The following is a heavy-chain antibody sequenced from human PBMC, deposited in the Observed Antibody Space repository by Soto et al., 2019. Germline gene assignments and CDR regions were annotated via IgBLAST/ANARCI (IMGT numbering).Heavy chain of an antibody. V-gene: IGHV4-34*01. Sequence: SETLSLTCAVYGGSFSGYYWSWIRQPPGKGLEWIGEINHSGSTNYNPSLKSRVTISVDTSMNQFSLKLSSVTAADTAVYYCARAAEIVVVPAAISYYYYGMDVWGQGTTVTVSS. CDR2: INHSGST. CDR3: ARAAEIVVVPAAISYYYYGMDV. D-gene: IGHD2-2*02. J-gene: IGHJ6*02. CDR1: GGSFSGYY.